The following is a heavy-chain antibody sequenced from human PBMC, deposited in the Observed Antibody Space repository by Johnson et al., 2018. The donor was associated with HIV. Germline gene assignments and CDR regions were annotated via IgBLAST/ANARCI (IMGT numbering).Heavy chain of an antibody. CDR3: AKDPMVATPANAFDI. CDR1: GFTFSDYY. CDR2: ISGSGGST. J-gene: IGHJ3*02. D-gene: IGHD5-12*01. Sequence: QVQLVESGGGLIQPGGSLRLSCAASGFTFSDYYMSWIRQAPGKGLEWVSYISGSGGSTYYADSVKGRFTISRDNSKNTLYLQMNSLRAEDTAVYYCAKDPMVATPANAFDIWGQGTMVTVSS. V-gene: IGHV3-11*04.